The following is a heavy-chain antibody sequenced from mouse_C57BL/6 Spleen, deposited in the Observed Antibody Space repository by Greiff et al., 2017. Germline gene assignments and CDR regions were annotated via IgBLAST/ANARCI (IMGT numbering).Heavy chain of an antibody. V-gene: IGHV1-64*01. Sequence: QVQLQQPGAELVKPGASVKLSCKASGYTFTSYWMHWVKQRPGQGLEWIGMIHPNSGSTNYNEKFKSKATLTVDKSSSTAYMQLSSLTSEDSAVYYCATPYDYDHYYAMDYWGQGTSVTVSS. CDR2: IHPNSGST. CDR1: GYTFTSYW. J-gene: IGHJ4*01. D-gene: IGHD2-4*01. CDR3: ATPYDYDHYYAMDY.